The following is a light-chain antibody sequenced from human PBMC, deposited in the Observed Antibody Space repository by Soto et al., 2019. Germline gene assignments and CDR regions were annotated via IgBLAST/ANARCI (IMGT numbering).Light chain of an antibody. V-gene: IGKV2-28*01. CDR2: FGS. CDR3: MQALQSLT. J-gene: IGKJ5*01. CDR1: RSLLYNNTYNY. Sequence: EIVMTQSPLPLPVTPGGPASIFCRSSRSLLYNNTYNYLDWYVQKPGQSPQLLIYFGSNRAPGVPDRFSGSGSGTDFTLKINRVEAEDVGTYYCMQALQSLTFGQGTRLEIK.